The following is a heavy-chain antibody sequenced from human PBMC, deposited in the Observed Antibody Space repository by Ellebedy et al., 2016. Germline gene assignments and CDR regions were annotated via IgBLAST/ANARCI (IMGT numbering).Heavy chain of an antibody. CDR1: GYTFTGYY. D-gene: IGHD4-17*01. J-gene: IGHJ1*01. V-gene: IGHV1-2*02. Sequence: ASVKVSXKASGYTFTGYYMHWVRQAPGQGLEWMGWINPNSGGTNYAQKLQGRVTMTTDTSTSTAYMELRSLRSDDTAVYYCARDKWPYGEGYFQHWGQGTLVTVSS. CDR3: ARDKWPYGEGYFQH. CDR2: INPNSGGT.